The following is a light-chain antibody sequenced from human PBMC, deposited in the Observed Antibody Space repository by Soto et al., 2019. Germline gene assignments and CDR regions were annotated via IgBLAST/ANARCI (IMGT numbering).Light chain of an antibody. V-gene: IGKV1-39*01. J-gene: IGKJ2*01. CDR1: QSLSSR. CDR2: ETS. CDR3: QQSFSPPYT. Sequence: IQMTQSPSSLSASVGDRVTISCRASQSLSSRLTWYQQKPGDAPKLLIYETSSLHSGVPARFSGSGSETDFTLTINSLQPEDFVTYYCQQSFSPPYTFGQGTKLEIK.